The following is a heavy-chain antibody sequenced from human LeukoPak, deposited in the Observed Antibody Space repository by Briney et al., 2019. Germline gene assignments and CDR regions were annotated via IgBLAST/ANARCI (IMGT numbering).Heavy chain of an antibody. V-gene: IGHV3-30-3*01. J-gene: IGHJ6*02. CDR2: ISYDGSNK. Sequence: GGSLRLSCAASGFTFSLYWMHWVRQAPGKGLEWLAVISYDGSNKYYTDSVKGRFTISRDNSKNTLYLQMNSLRAEDTAVYYCATGGWATVTQNYYGMDVWGQGTTVTVSS. CDR1: GFTFSLYW. D-gene: IGHD4-17*01. CDR3: ATGGWATVTQNYYGMDV.